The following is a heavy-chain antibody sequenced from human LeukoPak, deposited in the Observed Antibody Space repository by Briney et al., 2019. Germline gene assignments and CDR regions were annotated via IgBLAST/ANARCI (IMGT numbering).Heavy chain of an antibody. J-gene: IGHJ4*02. Sequence: GGSLRLSCAASGFGVGSAMMHWVRQTPGKGLEWVGRIKSKTGGGTADHAAPVKGRFTISRDDSKNTLFLQMDSLKTEDTAVYHCTTRLDTNTGAKWEYWGQGTLVTVSS. CDR2: IKSKTGGGTA. CDR1: GFGVGSAM. D-gene: IGHD1-26*01. V-gene: IGHV3-15*01. CDR3: TTRLDTNTGAKWEY.